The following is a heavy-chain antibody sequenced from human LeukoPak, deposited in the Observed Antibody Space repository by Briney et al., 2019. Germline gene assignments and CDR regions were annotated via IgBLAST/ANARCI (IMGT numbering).Heavy chain of an antibody. V-gene: IGHV4-34*01. J-gene: IGHJ1*01. CDR1: GGSFNDYY. D-gene: IGHD3-9*01. CDR2: INHSGST. Sequence: SETLSLTCAVYGGSFNDYYGTWIRQPPGKGLEWMGEINHSGSTNCNPSLKSRVTISLDTSENLFSLKLTSVTAADTAVCYCARGLTFYGILTGLDSWGQGTLVTVSS. CDR3: ARGLTFYGILTGLDS.